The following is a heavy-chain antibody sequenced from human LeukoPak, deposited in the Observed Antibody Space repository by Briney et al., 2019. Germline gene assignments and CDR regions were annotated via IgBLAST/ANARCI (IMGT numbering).Heavy chain of an antibody. V-gene: IGHV3-30*18. Sequence: GRSLRLSCAASGFTFSSRGMHWVRQAPGKGLEWVAVISYDGSNKYYADSVKGRFTISRDNSKNTLYLQMNSLRAEDTAVYYCAKSHFDWLSTIDYWGQGTLVTVSS. D-gene: IGHD3-9*01. CDR2: ISYDGSNK. CDR3: AKSHFDWLSTIDY. CDR1: GFTFSSRG. J-gene: IGHJ4*02.